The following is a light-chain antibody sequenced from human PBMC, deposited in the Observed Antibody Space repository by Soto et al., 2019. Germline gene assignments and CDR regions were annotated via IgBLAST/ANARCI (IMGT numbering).Light chain of an antibody. V-gene: IGKV3-20*01. CDR1: HSVSGSY. J-gene: IGKJ3*01. Sequence: EVVLTQSPGTLSWSPGERATLSCRASHSVSGSYLTWYQQKPGQAPRLLIYGASSRATGIPDRFSGSGSGTDFTLTISRLEPEDFAVYYCQYYGSSVFTFGPGTKVAIK. CDR2: GAS. CDR3: QYYGSSVFT.